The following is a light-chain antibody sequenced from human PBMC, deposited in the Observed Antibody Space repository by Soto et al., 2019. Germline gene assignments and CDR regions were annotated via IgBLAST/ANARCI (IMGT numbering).Light chain of an antibody. CDR1: SSDVGSYNL. J-gene: IGLJ2*01. CDR3: CSYGGSSTFVV. Sequence: QSALTQPASVSGSPGQSITISCTGTSSDVGSYNLVSWYQQHPGKAPKLMIYEGSKRPSGVSNRFFGSKSGNTASLTISGLQAEDEADYYCCSYGGSSTFVVFGGGTKVTVL. CDR2: EGS. V-gene: IGLV2-23*03.